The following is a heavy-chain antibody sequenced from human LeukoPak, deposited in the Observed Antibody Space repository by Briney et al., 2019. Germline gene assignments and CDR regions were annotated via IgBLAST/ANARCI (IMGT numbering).Heavy chain of an antibody. D-gene: IGHD3-22*01. Sequence: SETLSLTCTVSGGSISSYYWSWIRQPAGKGLEWIGRIYTTGSTNYNPSLKSRVTMSVDTSKNQFSLKLSSVTAADTAVYYCATYDNTAFRFDYWGQGTLVTVSS. CDR3: ATYDNTAFRFDY. J-gene: IGHJ4*02. CDR2: IYTTGST. CDR1: GGSISSYY. V-gene: IGHV4-4*07.